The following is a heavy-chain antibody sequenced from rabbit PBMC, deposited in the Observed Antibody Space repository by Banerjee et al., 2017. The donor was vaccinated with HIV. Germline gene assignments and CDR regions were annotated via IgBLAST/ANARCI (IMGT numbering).Heavy chain of an antibody. V-gene: IGHV1S40*01. D-gene: IGHD7-1*01. CDR2: IITSSGNT. CDR1: GFSFSSSYW. J-gene: IGHJ3*01. CDR3: ARDGGYTTYGYASKL. Sequence: QSLEESGGDLVKPGASLTLTCTASGFSFSSSYWICWVRQAPGKGLEWIACIITSSGNTYYASWAKGRFTISKTSSTTVTLQMTSLTAADTATYFCARDGGYTTYGYASKLWGQGTLVTVS.